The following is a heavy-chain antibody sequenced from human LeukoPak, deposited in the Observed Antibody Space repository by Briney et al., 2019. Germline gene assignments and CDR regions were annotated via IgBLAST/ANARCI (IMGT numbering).Heavy chain of an antibody. CDR1: GFTVSSNY. CDR3: AEGPGIADNWFDP. V-gene: IGHV3-53*01. J-gene: IGHJ5*02. CDR2: IYSGGST. D-gene: IGHD6-13*01. Sequence: GGSLRLSCAASGFTVSSNYMSWVRQAPGKGLEWVSVIYSGGSTYYADSVKGRFTISRDNSKNTLYLQMNSLRPEDTAVYYCAEGPGIADNWFDPWGQGTLVTVSS.